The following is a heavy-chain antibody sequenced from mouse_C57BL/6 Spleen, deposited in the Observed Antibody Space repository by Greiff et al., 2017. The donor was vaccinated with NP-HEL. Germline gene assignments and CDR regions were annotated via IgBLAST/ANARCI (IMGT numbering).Heavy chain of an antibody. CDR3: TRVDSSGYCAY. Sequence: VQLQESGAELVRPGASVTLSCKASGYTFTDYEMHWVKQTPVHGLEWIGAIDPETGGTAYNQKFKGKAILTADKSSSTAYMELRSLTSEDSAVYYCTRVDSSGYCAYWGQGTLVTVSA. V-gene: IGHV1-15*01. D-gene: IGHD3-2*02. CDR1: GYTFTDYE. CDR2: IDPETGGT. J-gene: IGHJ3*01.